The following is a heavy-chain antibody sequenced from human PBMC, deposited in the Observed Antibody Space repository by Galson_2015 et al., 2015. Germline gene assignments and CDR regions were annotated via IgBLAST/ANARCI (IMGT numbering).Heavy chain of an antibody. CDR2: INAGNGGT. Sequence: SVKVSCKASGYTFTSYGVHWVRQAPGQRPEWMGWINAGNGGTKNSQKFQDRVTVSRDTSASIVYLELSSLTSEDTATYYCARERSFGHFHYGMDVWGQGTTVTVSS. D-gene: IGHD5-18*01. J-gene: IGHJ6*02. V-gene: IGHV1-3*01. CDR1: GYTFTSYG. CDR3: ARERSFGHFHYGMDV.